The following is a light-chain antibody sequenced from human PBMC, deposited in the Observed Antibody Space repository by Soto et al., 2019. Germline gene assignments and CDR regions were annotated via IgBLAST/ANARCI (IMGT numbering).Light chain of an antibody. CDR2: DVS. Sequence: QSVLTQPASVSGSPGQSITISCTGTKSDVGGYDYVSWYQQHPGKAPKLLIYDVSKRPSGLSNRFSGSKSGNTASLTISGLLTEDEADYYCSSFTGSTTWVFGGGTKLTVL. V-gene: IGLV2-14*01. CDR3: SSFTGSTTWV. CDR1: KSDVGGYDY. J-gene: IGLJ3*02.